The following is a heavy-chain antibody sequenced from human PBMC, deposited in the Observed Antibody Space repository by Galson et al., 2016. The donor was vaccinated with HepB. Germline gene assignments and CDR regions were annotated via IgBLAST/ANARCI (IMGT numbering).Heavy chain of an antibody. V-gene: IGHV4-39*01. J-gene: IGHJ4*02. Sequence: SETLSLTCTVSGDSISSTSYYWGWIRQPPGKGLEWIGSISYSGSTYYNPSLKSRVTISANTSKKQFSLNLSSVTAADAAVYYCARRYNGNDTLFDYWGQGTLVTVSS. CDR3: ARRYNGNDTLFDY. CDR2: ISYSGST. CDR1: GDSISSTSYY. D-gene: IGHD1-1*01.